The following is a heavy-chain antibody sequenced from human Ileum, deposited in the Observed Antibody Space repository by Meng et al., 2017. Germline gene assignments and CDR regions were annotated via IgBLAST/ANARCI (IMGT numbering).Heavy chain of an antibody. V-gene: IGHV1-3*04. Sequence: ASVKVSCKASGYTFSDYDMHWVRQAPGQRLEWMGWINTDSGNTKYSQKFHDRVTIIRDTSGRTVYLELRSLRSEDTAVYFCTRDFFGRGYYLFDYWGQGTLVTVSS. CDR1: GYTFSDYD. J-gene: IGHJ4*02. CDR3: TRDFFGRGYYLFDY. D-gene: IGHD6-25*01. CDR2: INTDSGNT.